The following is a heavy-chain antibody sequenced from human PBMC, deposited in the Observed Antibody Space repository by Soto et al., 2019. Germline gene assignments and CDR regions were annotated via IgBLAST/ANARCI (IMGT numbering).Heavy chain of an antibody. CDR1: GYTFTSYG. V-gene: IGHV1-18*04. D-gene: IGHD2-15*01. J-gene: IGHJ6*02. CDR2: ISSYNGNT. Sequence: ASVKVSCKASGYTFTSYGFSWVRQAPGQGLEWMGWISSYNGNTNYAQKLQGRVTMTTDTSTSIAYLQLRSLRSDDKAVYYCAREHPYGGSSYGMDLWGQGTTVTVSS. CDR3: AREHPYGGSSYGMDL.